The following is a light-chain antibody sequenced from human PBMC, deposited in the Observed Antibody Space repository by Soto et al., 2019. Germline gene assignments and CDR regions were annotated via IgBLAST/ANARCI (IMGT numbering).Light chain of an antibody. CDR1: SSNIGSNY. CDR3: AAWDDSLSGWV. CDR2: SNN. V-gene: IGLV1-47*02. Sequence: QSVLTQPPSASGTPGQRVTISCSGSSSNIGSNYVYWYQQLPGTAPKLLIYSNNQRPSGVPDRFSGSKSGTSAPLAISGLRSEDEADYHCAAWDDSLSGWVFGGGTQLTVL. J-gene: IGLJ3*02.